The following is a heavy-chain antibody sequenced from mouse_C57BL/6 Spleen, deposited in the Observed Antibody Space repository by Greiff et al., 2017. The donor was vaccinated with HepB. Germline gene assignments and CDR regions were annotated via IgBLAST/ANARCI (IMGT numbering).Heavy chain of an antibody. CDR1: GYTFTDYY. V-gene: IGHV1-76*01. Sequence: QVQLKESGAELVRPGASVKLSCKASGYTFTDYYINWVKQRPGQGLEWIARIYPGSGNTYYNEKFKGKATLTAEKSSSTAYMQLSSLTSEDSAVYFCARERTTVGYAMDYWGQGTSVTVSS. J-gene: IGHJ4*01. D-gene: IGHD1-1*01. CDR2: IYPGSGNT. CDR3: ARERTTVGYAMDY.